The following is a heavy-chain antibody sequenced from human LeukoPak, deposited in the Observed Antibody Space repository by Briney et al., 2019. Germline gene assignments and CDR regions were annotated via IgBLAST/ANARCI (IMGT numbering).Heavy chain of an antibody. D-gene: IGHD4-17*01. J-gene: IGHJ3*01. CDR3: ARGHDYGGP. Sequence: ASVKVSCKASGYTFTSYYMHWVRQAPGQGLEWMGWMNPNSGNTGYAQKFQGRVTMTRNTSISTAYMELSSLRSEDTAVYYCARGHDYGGPWGQGTMVTVSS. CDR1: GYTFTSYY. CDR2: MNPNSGNT. V-gene: IGHV1-8*02.